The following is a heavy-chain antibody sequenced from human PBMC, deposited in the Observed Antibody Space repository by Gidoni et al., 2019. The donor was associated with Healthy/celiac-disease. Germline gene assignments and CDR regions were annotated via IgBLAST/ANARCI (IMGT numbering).Heavy chain of an antibody. CDR2: INHSGST. CDR3: ARGAGGKQWHGSRGAFDI. V-gene: IGHV4-34*01. D-gene: IGHD6-19*01. J-gene: IGHJ3*02. CDR1: GGSFSGYY. Sequence: QVQLQQWGAGLLKPSETLSLTCAVYGGSFSGYYWSWIRQPPGKGLEWIGEINHSGSTNYNPSLKSRVTISVDTSKNQFSLKLSSVTAADTAVYYCARGAGGKQWHGSRGAFDIWGQGTMVTVSS.